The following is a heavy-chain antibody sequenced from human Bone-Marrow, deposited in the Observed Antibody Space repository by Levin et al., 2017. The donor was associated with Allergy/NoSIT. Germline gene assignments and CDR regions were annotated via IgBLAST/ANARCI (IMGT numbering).Heavy chain of an antibody. CDR3: ARGGFSWDVDY. J-gene: IGHJ4*02. V-gene: IGHV3-48*03. D-gene: IGHD1-26*01. Sequence: HPGGSLRLSCSTSGFTSSVYEMNWIRQSPRKGLEWISYISGTGSTKYYADSVKGRFAISRDNARNSVSLQMDSLRVEDTGVYYCARGGFSWDVDYWGRGTVVTVSS. CDR1: GFTSSVYE. CDR2: ISGTGSTK.